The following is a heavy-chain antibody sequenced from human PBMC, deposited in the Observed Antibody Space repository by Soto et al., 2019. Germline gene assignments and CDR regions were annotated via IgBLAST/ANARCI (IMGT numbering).Heavy chain of an antibody. CDR2: IYSGGST. D-gene: IGHD4-17*01. J-gene: IGHJ4*02. V-gene: IGHV3-66*01. CDR3: ARDEVRGHDYGTFDY. CDR1: GFTVSSNY. Sequence: DVQLVESGGGLVQPGGSLRLSGRASGFTVSSNYMSWVRQAPGKGLEWVSVIYSGGSTYYADSVKGRFTISRDNSKNTLYLQMNSLRAEDTAVYYCARDEVRGHDYGTFDYWGQGTLVTVSP.